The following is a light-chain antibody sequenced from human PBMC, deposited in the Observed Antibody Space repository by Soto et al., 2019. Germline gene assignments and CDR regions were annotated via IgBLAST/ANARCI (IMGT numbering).Light chain of an antibody. J-gene: IGKJ5*01. Sequence: DIQMTQSPSFLSASVGDRVTISCRASQAINTYLNWYQQKPGKAPKLLIYGTSDLQNGVPSRFSGGGSGTDFTLTISSLQPEDFATYDCQQSYSTRLITFGQGTRLEV. CDR2: GTS. V-gene: IGKV1-39*01. CDR3: QQSYSTRLIT. CDR1: QAINTY.